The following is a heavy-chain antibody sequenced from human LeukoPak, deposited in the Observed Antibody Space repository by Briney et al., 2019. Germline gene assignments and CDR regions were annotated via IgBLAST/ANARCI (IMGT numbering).Heavy chain of an antibody. V-gene: IGHV3-48*03. D-gene: IGHD3-10*01. Sequence: GGSLRPSCAASGFTFSTYEMNWVRQAPGKGLEWVSYISSSGSTIYYADSVKGRFTISRDNAKNSLYLQMNSLRAEDTAVYYCARDSSYYGSGSFSDWGQGTLVTVSS. CDR2: ISSSGSTI. CDR3: ARDSSYYGSGSFSD. CDR1: GFTFSTYE. J-gene: IGHJ4*02.